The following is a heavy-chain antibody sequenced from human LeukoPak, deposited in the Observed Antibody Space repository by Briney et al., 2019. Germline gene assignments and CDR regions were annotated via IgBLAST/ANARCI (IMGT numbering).Heavy chain of an antibody. J-gene: IGHJ3*02. CDR1: GGSISSYY. Sequence: PSETLSLTCTVSGGSISSYYWSWIRQPPGKGLEWIGYIYYSGSTNYNPSLKSRVTISVDTSKNQFSLKLSSVTAADTAVYYCAREARMIVVVISAFDIWGQGTMVTVSS. V-gene: IGHV4-59*12. CDR3: AREARMIVVVISAFDI. D-gene: IGHD3-22*01. CDR2: IYYSGST.